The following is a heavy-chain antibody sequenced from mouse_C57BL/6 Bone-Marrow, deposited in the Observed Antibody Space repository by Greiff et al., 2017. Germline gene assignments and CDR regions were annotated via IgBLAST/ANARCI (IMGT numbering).Heavy chain of an antibody. Sequence: QVQLQQPGAELVLPGASVKLSCKASGYTFTSYWMHWVKQRPGQGLEWIGEIDPSDSYTNYNQQFKGKSTLTVDKSSSTAYIQLSSLTSEDSAVYYCARGGDDWGQGTTLTVSS. CDR2: IDPSDSYT. V-gene: IGHV1-69*01. J-gene: IGHJ2*01. CDR3: ARGGDD. CDR1: GYTFTSYW.